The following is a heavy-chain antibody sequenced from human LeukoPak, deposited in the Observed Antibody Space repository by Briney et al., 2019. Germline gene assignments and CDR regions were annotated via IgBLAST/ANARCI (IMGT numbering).Heavy chain of an antibody. CDR3: VRQSFTYNSGWYWVDH. Sequence: GGSLRLSCAASGFTFSSYAMHWVRQAPGKGLEWVAVISYDGSNKYYADSVKGRFTISRDDSKNTVYLQMNSLRAEDTAVYYCVRQSFTYNSGWYWVDHWGQGILVTVSS. J-gene: IGHJ5*02. V-gene: IGHV3-30*14. D-gene: IGHD6-19*01. CDR2: ISYDGSNK. CDR1: GFTFSSYA.